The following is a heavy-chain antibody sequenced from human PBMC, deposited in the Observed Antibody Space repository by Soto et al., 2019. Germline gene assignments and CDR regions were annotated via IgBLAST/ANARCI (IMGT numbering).Heavy chain of an antibody. Sequence: SETLSLTCAVYGGSFSGHSWTWIRQSPGKGLEWIGDINHSGRVNYSPSLKSRVTISLDTSKNQFSLTRGAVTAADTAMYYCTTRAYDTNGYYRFDPSGQGTLHTVS. CDR2: INHSGRV. V-gene: IGHV4-34*01. CDR3: TTRAYDTNGYYRFDP. D-gene: IGHD3-22*01. J-gene: IGHJ5*01. CDR1: GGSFSGHS.